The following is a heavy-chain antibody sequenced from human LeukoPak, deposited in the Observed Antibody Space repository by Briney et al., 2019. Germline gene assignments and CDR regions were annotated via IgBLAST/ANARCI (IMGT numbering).Heavy chain of an antibody. CDR3: ARGSGHTVVNLDY. J-gene: IGHJ4*02. CDR2: ISGSGGST. D-gene: IGHD2-21*01. CDR1: GFTFSTYA. V-gene: IGHV3-23*01. Sequence: PGGSLRLSCAASGFTFSTYAMSWVRQAPGKGLEWVSAISGSGGSTYYADSVRGRFTISRDNSKNTLYLQMNSLRDEDTAVYYCARGSGHTVVNLDYWGQGTLVTVSS.